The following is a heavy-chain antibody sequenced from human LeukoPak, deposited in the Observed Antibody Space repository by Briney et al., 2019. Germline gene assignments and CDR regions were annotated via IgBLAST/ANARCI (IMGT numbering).Heavy chain of an antibody. D-gene: IGHD3-10*01. J-gene: IGHJ4*02. V-gene: IGHV3-74*01. Sequence: GGSLRLSCAASGFTFSSYWMHWVRQAPGKGLVWVSRINTGGSSTSYADSVKGRFTISRDNGKSTLYLQMNSLRAEDTAVYYCASEYGSGSYPDFDYWGQGTLVTVSS. CDR2: INTGGSST. CDR1: GFTFSSYW. CDR3: ASEYGSGSYPDFDY.